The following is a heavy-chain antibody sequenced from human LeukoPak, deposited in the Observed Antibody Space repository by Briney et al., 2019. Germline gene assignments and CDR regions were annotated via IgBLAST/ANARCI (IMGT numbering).Heavy chain of an antibody. CDR2: IYSGGST. D-gene: IGHD1-26*01. V-gene: IGHV3-66*01. CDR3: ARWVLVGAIDFDY. J-gene: IGHJ4*02. Sequence: GGSLRLSCAASGFTVSSNYMSWARQAPGKGLEWVSVIYSGGSTYYADSVKGRFTISRDNSKNTLYLQMNSLRAEDTAVYYCARWVLVGAIDFDYWGQGTLVTVSS. CDR1: GFTVSSNY.